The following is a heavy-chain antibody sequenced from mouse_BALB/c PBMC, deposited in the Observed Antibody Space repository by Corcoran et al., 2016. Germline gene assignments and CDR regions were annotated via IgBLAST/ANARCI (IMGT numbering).Heavy chain of an antibody. CDR2: IYWDDDK. J-gene: IGHJ2*01. V-gene: IGHV8-12*01. D-gene: IGHD1-1*01. Sequence: QVTLKESGPGILQPSQTLSLTCSFSGFSLSTSGMGVSWIRQPSGKGLEWLAHIYWDDDKRYNPSLKNRLTISKDTSRNQVFLKITSVDTADTATYYCARYYYGSSPYFDYWGQGTTLTVSS. CDR3: ARYYYGSSPYFDY. CDR1: GFSLSTSGMG.